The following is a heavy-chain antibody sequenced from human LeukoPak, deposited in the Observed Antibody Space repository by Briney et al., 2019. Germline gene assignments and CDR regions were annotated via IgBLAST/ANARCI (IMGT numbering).Heavy chain of an antibody. CDR3: GETDIYFNPIDY. CDR1: GVSISSSEG. V-gene: IGHV4-4*02. Sequence: PSGTLSLTCAVSGVSISSSEGWSWGRHPPGEGLEWRGEIHRGGRTRYNPSLPARVTMSTDYSTNHISLEVTSVTAADTAIYSCGETDIYFNPIDYWGPGSLVTVSS. D-gene: IGHD3-9*01. J-gene: IGHJ4*02. CDR2: IHRGGRT.